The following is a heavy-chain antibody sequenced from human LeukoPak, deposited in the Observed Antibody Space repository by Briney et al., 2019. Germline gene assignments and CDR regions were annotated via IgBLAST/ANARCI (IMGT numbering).Heavy chain of an antibody. V-gene: IGHV4-34*01. CDR1: GGSFSGYY. D-gene: IGHD6-13*01. CDR2: INHSGST. Sequence: SETLSLTCAVYGGSFSGYYWSWIRRPPGKGLEWIGEINHSGSTNYNPSLKSRVTISVDTSKNQFSLKLSSVTAADTAVYYCARGRGVAAAGTFFDYWGQGTLVTVSS. CDR3: ARGRGVAAAGTFFDY. J-gene: IGHJ4*02.